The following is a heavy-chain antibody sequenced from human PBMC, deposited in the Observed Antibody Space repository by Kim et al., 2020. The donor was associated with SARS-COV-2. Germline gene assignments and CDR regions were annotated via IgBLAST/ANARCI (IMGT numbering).Heavy chain of an antibody. CDR3: ARLDDSITMVRGVRGGQWFDP. V-gene: IGHV4-39*01. J-gene: IGHJ5*02. Sequence: SETLSLTCTVSGGSISSSSYYWGWIRQPPGKGLEWIGSIYYSGSTYYNPSLKSRVTISVDTSKNQFSLKLSSVTAADTAVYYCARLDDSITMVRGVRGGQWFDPWGQGTLVTVSS. CDR1: GGSISSSSYY. CDR2: IYYSGST. D-gene: IGHD3-10*01.